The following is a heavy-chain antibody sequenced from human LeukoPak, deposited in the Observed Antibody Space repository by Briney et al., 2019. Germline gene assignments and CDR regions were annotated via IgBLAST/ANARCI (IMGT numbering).Heavy chain of an antibody. CDR3: ARTIVEVRAASDVFDI. Sequence: PGGSLRLSCAASGFTFSSYAMSWVRQAPGKGLEWVANIFQDGNEKYYVDSVKGRFTISRDNAKNSLYLQMNSLRVEDTAVYYCARTIVEVRAASDVFDIWGQGTMVTVSS. CDR1: GFTFSSYA. V-gene: IGHV3-7*01. D-gene: IGHD2-2*01. CDR2: IFQDGNEK. J-gene: IGHJ3*02.